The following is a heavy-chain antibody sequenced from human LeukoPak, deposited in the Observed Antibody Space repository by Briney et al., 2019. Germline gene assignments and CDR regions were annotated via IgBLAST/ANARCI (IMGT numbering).Heavy chain of an antibody. V-gene: IGHV4-34*01. D-gene: IGHD1-26*01. CDR2: INHSGST. CDR3: AREAPAWEGGMDV. Sequence: SETLSLTCAVYGGSFSGYYWSWIRQPPGKGLEWIGEINHSGSTNYNPSLKSRVTISVDTSKNQFSLKLSSVTAADTAVYYCAREAPAWEGGMDVWGQGTTVTVSS. J-gene: IGHJ6*02. CDR1: GGSFSGYY.